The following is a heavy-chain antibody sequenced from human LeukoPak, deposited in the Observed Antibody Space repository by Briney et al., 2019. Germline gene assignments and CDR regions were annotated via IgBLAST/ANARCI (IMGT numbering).Heavy chain of an antibody. D-gene: IGHD2-2*01. Sequence: PSETLSLTCAVYGGSFSGYYWSWIRQPPGKRLEWIGEINHSGSTSYNPSLKSRVTISVDTSKNQLSLKLSSVTAADTAVYYCARGGRYCSSTSCPKYNWFDPWGQGTLVTVSS. CDR2: INHSGST. CDR3: ARGGRYCSSTSCPKYNWFDP. CDR1: GGSFSGYY. V-gene: IGHV4-34*01. J-gene: IGHJ5*02.